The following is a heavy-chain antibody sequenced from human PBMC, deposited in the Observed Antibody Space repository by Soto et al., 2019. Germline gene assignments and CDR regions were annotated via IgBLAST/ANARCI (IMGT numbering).Heavy chain of an antibody. D-gene: IGHD3-10*01. J-gene: IGHJ4*02. CDR3: GRETHYYAA. V-gene: IGHV3-7*04. CDR2: IKEDGSQY. CDR1: GFSFSNYW. Sequence: EMQLVDSGGGLVQPGDSLRLSCAASGFSFSNYWMAWVRQAPGKGLEWVANIKEDGSQYTYVDSVKGRFTISRDNAKNSLYLQMNSLTAEDTAVYYCGRETHYYAAWGQGTLVTVSS.